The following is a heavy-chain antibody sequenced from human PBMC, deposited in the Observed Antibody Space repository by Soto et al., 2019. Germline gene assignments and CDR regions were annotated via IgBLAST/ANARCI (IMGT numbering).Heavy chain of an antibody. Sequence: GGSLRLSCAASGFTFSSYAMHWVRQAPGKGLEWVAVISYDGSNKYYADSVKGGFTISRDNSKNTLYLQMDSLRAEDTAVYYCARDRHTYCSSTSCYDEEEPDYGMDVWGQGTTVTVSS. V-gene: IGHV3-30-3*01. D-gene: IGHD2-2*01. CDR1: GFTFSSYA. J-gene: IGHJ6*02. CDR3: ARDRHTYCSSTSCYDEEEPDYGMDV. CDR2: ISYDGSNK.